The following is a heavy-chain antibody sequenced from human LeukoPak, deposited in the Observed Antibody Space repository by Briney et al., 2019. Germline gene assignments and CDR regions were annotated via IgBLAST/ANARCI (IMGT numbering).Heavy chain of an antibody. D-gene: IGHD6-13*01. CDR2: IIPMLGTA. CDR1: GGTFISYA. J-gene: IGHJ5*02. CDR3: ARVLAADDGLYNWFDP. Sequence: GASVKVSCKASGGTFISYAICWVRQAPGQGLEWMGGIIPMLGTANYAQKFQGRVTMTRSTSISTAYMELSSLRSEDTAVYYCARVLAADDGLYNWFDPWGQGTLVTVSS. V-gene: IGHV1-69*05.